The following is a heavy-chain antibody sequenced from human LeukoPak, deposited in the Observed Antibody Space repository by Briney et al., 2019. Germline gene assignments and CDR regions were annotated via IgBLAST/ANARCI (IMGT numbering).Heavy chain of an antibody. D-gene: IGHD3-22*01. J-gene: IGHJ4*02. CDR1: GFTVSSNY. CDR3: ARDSGLGIVVVTGVVDY. CDR2: ISSSSSYI. Sequence: GGSLRLSCAASGFTVSSNYMSWVRRAPGKGLEWVSSISSSSSYIYYADSVKGRFTISRDNAKNSLYLQMNSLRAEDTAVYYCARDSGLGIVVVTGVVDYWGQGTLVTVSS. V-gene: IGHV3-21*01.